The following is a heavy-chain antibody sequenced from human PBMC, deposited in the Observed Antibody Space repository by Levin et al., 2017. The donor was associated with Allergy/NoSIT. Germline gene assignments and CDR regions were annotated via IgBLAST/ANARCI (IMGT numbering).Heavy chain of an antibody. D-gene: IGHD5-18*01. CDR3: ASDLSGYSYDDDAFDI. Sequence: ESLKISCAASGFTVSSNYMSWVRQAPGKGLEWVSVIYSGGSTYYADSVKGRFTISRDNSKNTLYLQMNSLRAEDTAVYYCASDLSGYSYDDDAFDIWGQGTMVTVSS. V-gene: IGHV3-66*01. CDR2: IYSGGST. J-gene: IGHJ3*02. CDR1: GFTVSSNY.